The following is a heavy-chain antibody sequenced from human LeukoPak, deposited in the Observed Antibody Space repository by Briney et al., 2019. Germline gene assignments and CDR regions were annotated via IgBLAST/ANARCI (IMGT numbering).Heavy chain of an antibody. CDR2: IYSGGST. J-gene: IGHJ2*01. CDR1: GFTVSSNY. Sequence: GGSLRLSCAASGFTVSSNYMSWVRQAPGKGLEWVSVIYSGGSTYYADSVKGRFTISRDNSKNTLYLQMNSLRAEDTAVYYCARGAGTKGWYFDLWGRGTLVTVPS. V-gene: IGHV3-66*01. D-gene: IGHD3-10*01. CDR3: ARGAGTKGWYFDL.